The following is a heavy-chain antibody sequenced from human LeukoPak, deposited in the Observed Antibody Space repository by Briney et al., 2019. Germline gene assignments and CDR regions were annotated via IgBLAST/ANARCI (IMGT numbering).Heavy chain of an antibody. CDR2: ISAYNGNT. J-gene: IGHJ4*02. Sequence: ASVKVSCKASGYTFTSYGISWVRQAPGQGLEWMGWISAYNGNTNYAQKLQGRVTMTTDTSTSTAYMELRSLRSDDTAVYYCARTSYYYDSSGYYGGDYRGQGTLVTVSS. D-gene: IGHD3-22*01. CDR1: GYTFTSYG. CDR3: ARTSYYYDSSGYYGGDY. V-gene: IGHV1-18*01.